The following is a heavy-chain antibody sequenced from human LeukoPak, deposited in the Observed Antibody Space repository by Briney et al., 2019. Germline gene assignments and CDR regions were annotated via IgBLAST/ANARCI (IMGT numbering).Heavy chain of an antibody. CDR3: AREDGYCSGGNCYSYFDS. CDR2: IKNTGSET. V-gene: IGHV3-7*01. CDR1: GFTFSNSW. Sequence: GGSLRLSCAASGFTFSNSWMSWVRQAPGKGLEWVAYIKNTGSETYYVDSVKGRFTITRDNARNSLFLQMNSLRAEDTAVYYCAREDGYCSGGNCYSYFDSWGQGTLVTVSS. J-gene: IGHJ4*02. D-gene: IGHD2-15*01.